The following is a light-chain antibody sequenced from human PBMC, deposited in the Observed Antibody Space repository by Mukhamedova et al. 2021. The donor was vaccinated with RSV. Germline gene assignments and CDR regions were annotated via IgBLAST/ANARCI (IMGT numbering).Light chain of an antibody. CDR2: AAS. CDR3: LQHNSYPLT. V-gene: IGKV1-17*01. J-gene: IGKJ4*01. Sequence: WYQRRVHGKAPKRLIYAASSLHGGVPSRFSGSGSGTEFTLTNSSLQPEDFATYYCLQHNSYPLTFGGGTKVEIK.